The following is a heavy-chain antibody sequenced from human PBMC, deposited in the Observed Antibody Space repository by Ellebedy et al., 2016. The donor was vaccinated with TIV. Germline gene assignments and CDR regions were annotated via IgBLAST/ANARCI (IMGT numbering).Heavy chain of an antibody. CDR3: ARDFLPTSPDYFDF. CDR2: LSSHGGSR. J-gene: IGHJ4*01. V-gene: IGHV3-23*01. CDR1: GLSLSTYG. Sequence: GGSLRLSXEGSGLSLSTYGMSWVRQAPGKGLEWVAVLSSHGGSRNNAESVEGRFTISRDTSKSTVYLQMNSLRPDDTAVYYCARDFLPTSPDYFDFWGHGTLVTVSS. D-gene: IGHD1-14*01.